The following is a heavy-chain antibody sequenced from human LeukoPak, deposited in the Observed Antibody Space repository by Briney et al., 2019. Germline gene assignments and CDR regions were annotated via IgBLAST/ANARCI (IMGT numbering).Heavy chain of an antibody. V-gene: IGHV1-2*02. CDR2: INPNSGGT. CDR3: ATRGVYYDSSGYLFDY. D-gene: IGHD3-22*01. Sequence: ASVKVSCKASGYTFTGYYMHWVRQAPGQGLEWMGWINPNSGGTNYAQKFQGRVTMTRDTSISTAYMELSRLRSEDTAVYYCATRGVYYDSSGYLFDYWGQGTLVTVSS. J-gene: IGHJ4*02. CDR1: GYTFTGYY.